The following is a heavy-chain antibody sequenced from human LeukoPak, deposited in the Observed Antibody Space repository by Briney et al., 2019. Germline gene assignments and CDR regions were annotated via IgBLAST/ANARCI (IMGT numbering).Heavy chain of an antibody. Sequence: SETLSLTCAVYGGSFSGYYWSWIRQPPGKGLEWIGEINHSGSTNYNPSLKSRVTISVDTSKNQFSLKLSSVTAADTAVYYCARGHWDYDWHFDYWGQGTLVTVSS. CDR1: GGSFSGYY. CDR3: ARGHWDYDWHFDY. V-gene: IGHV4-34*01. CDR2: INHSGST. D-gene: IGHD3-22*01. J-gene: IGHJ4*02.